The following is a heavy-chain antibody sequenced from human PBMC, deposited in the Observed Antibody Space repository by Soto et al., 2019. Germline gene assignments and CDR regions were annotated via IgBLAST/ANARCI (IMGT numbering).Heavy chain of an antibody. CDR3: AKDLYDAGWYNYFDP. J-gene: IGHJ5*02. D-gene: IGHD6-19*01. CDR2: ISHDGGEK. CDR1: GFTFSTTG. Sequence: QVHLVESGGGVVQPGRSLRLSCAASGFTFSTTGMHWVRQAPGKGLEWVAMISHDGGEKFYTDSVKGRFTISRDTSKNTLYLQMDSLRPEDTAIYHCAKDLYDAGWYNYFDPWGQGTLVTVSS. V-gene: IGHV3-30*18.